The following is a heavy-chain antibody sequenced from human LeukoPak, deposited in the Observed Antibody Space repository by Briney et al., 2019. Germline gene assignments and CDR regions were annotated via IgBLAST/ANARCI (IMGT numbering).Heavy chain of an antibody. Sequence: PGGSLRLSCAASGFTFSSYGMHWVRQATGKGLEWVSTIGTAGDPYYPGSVKGRFTISRENAKNSLYLQMNSRRAGDTAVYYCARGAGGNFDYWGQGTLVTVSS. CDR3: ARGAGGNFDY. CDR2: IGTAGDP. CDR1: GFTFSSYG. V-gene: IGHV3-13*05. J-gene: IGHJ4*02. D-gene: IGHD3-16*01.